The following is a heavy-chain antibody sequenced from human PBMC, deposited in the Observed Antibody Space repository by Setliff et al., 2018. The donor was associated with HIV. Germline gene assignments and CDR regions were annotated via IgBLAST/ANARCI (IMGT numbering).Heavy chain of an antibody. Sequence: PSETLSLTCTVSGGSISSTTYYWGWIRQPPGKGLEWIGSFHYSGSTSYNPSLKSRVAISVDTSKKQFSLKLSSVTAADTAVYHCARVADSSGYYHLDYWGRGTLVTVSS. J-gene: IGHJ4*02. D-gene: IGHD3-22*01. CDR2: FHYSGST. CDR1: GGSISSTTYY. CDR3: ARVADSSGYYHLDY. V-gene: IGHV4-39*07.